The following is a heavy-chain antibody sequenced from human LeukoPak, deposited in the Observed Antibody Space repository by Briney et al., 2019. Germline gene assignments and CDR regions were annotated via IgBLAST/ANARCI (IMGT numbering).Heavy chain of an antibody. CDR1: GFTFSGSD. J-gene: IGHJ4*02. CDR3: TTYRSGHY. V-gene: IGHV3-73*01. Sequence: GGSLSLSCAASGFTFSGSDVHWVRQASGKGLEWVGRITTMASNYATAYAASVRGRFTISRDDSEDMAYLQMNSLTTADTALYYCTTYRSGHYWGQGTLVTVSS. D-gene: IGHD6-19*01. CDR2: ITTMASNYAT.